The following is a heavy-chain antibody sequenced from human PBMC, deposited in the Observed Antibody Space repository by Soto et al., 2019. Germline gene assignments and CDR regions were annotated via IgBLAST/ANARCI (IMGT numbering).Heavy chain of an antibody. V-gene: IGHV4-30-2*01. D-gene: IGHD3-22*01. CDR2: IYHSGGT. CDR1: GDSISSGGYS. Sequence: QLQLQESGSGLVKPSQTLSLTCDVSGDSISSGGYSWNWIRQPPGKGLEWIGYIYHSGGTDYNPSLKSRCTITVDSSNYKFSLKLNSVTAADTAVYYCARDSRSGYYLEYWGQGTLVTVSS. J-gene: IGHJ4*02. CDR3: ARDSRSGYYLEY.